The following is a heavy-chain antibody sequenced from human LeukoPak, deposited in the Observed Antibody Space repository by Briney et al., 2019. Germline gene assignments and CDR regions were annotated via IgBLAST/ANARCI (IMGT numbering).Heavy chain of an antibody. V-gene: IGHV3-23*01. D-gene: IGHD3-22*01. CDR3: AKDPGSYYYDGTYYTG. J-gene: IGHJ4*02. Sequence: PGGSLRLSCAASGFTFSSYATSWVRQAPGKGLEWVSAISGSGGSTYYADSVKGRFTISRDNSKNPLYLQMNSLRAEATALYYCAKDPGSYYYDGTYYTGWGQGTLVTVS. CDR2: ISGSGGST. CDR1: GFTFSSYA.